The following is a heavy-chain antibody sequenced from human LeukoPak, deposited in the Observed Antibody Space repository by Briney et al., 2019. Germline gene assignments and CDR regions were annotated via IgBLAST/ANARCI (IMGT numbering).Heavy chain of an antibody. V-gene: IGHV3-7*03. CDR2: IKQDGSEK. CDR1: XFTFSXXA. D-gene: IGHD6-19*01. Sequence: SXXXXXFTFSXXAMSWVRQASGKGLEWVAKIKQDGSEKYYVDSVKGRFTISRDNAKNLLYLQMNSLRAEDTAVYYCARATSGSADYWGQGTLVTVSS. J-gene: IGHJ4*02. CDR3: ARATSGSADY.